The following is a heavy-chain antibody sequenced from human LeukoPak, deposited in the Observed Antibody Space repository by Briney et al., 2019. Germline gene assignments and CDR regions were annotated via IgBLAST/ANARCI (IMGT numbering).Heavy chain of an antibody. V-gene: IGHV4-59*01. Sequence: SETLSLTCTVSGGSISNYYWSRIRQSPEKGLEWIGYIYYTGSTNYNPSLKSRVTMSVDTSKNQFSLKLSSVTAADTAVYYCARDNSGWYRWFDPWGQGTRVTVSS. CDR1: GGSISNYY. J-gene: IGHJ5*02. CDR2: IYYTGST. CDR3: ARDNSGWYRWFDP. D-gene: IGHD6-19*01.